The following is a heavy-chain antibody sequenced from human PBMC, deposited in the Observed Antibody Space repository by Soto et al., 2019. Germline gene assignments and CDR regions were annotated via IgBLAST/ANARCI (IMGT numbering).Heavy chain of an antibody. Sequence: SETLSLTCAVSGGSISSYYWSWIRQPPGKGLEWIGYIYYSGSTNYNPSLKSRVTTSVDTSKNQFSLNLSSVTAADTAVYYCARVPNLAVAGRIGFDPWGQGTLVTVSS. V-gene: IGHV4-59*01. CDR1: GGSISSYY. J-gene: IGHJ5*02. CDR2: IYYSGST. CDR3: ARVPNLAVAGRIGFDP. D-gene: IGHD6-19*01.